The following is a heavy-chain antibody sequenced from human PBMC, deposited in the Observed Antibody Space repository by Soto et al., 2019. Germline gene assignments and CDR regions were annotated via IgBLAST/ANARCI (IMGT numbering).Heavy chain of an antibody. V-gene: IGHV3-33*01. CDR1: GFTFSSYG. D-gene: IGHD3-9*01. J-gene: IGHJ6*02. Sequence: PGGSLRLSCAASGFTFSSYGMHWVRQAPGKGLEWVAVIWYDGSNKYYADSVKGRFTISRDNSKNTLYLQMNSLRAEDTAVYYCAGDPRLLRYFDWLLYYYGMDVWGQGTTVTVSS. CDR3: AGDPRLLRYFDWLLYYYGMDV. CDR2: IWYDGSNK.